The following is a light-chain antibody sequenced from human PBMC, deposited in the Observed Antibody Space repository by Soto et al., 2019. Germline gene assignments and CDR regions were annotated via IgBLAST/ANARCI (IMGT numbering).Light chain of an antibody. CDR3: QQYNSYLWT. CDR1: QSISNW. CDR2: DAS. J-gene: IGKJ1*01. Sequence: DIPMTQSPSTLSASIGDRVTITCRASQSISNWLAWYQQKPGKAPKVLISDASSLESGVPSRFSGSGSGTEFTLTISSLQPDDFATYYCQQYNSYLWTFGQGTKVEIK. V-gene: IGKV1-5*01.